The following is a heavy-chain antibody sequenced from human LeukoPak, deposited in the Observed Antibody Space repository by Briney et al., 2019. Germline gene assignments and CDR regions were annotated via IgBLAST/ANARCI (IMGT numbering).Heavy chain of an antibody. CDR1: GYTFTDNY. V-gene: IGHV1-2*02. J-gene: IGHJ4*02. Sequence: ASVKVSCKASGYTFTDNYMHWVRQAPGQGLEWMGWLNPNSGATRYAQKFQGRVTMTRDTSISTAYMEVSSLRSDDTAVYYCARASYCGGGCYYYFDNWGQGTLVTVSS. CDR3: ARASYCGGGCYYYFDN. D-gene: IGHD2-21*02. CDR2: LNPNSGAT.